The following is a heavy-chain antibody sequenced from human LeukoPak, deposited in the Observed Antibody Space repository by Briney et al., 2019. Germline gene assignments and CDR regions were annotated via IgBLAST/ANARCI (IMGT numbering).Heavy chain of an antibody. J-gene: IGHJ5*02. D-gene: IGHD5-18*01. CDR1: GGSISSYY. V-gene: IGHV4-4*07. Sequence: SETLSLSRSVSGGSISSYYWTWIRQPAGKGLEWIGRIYTTGDTNYNPSLQSRVTLSIDRSKKEFYMMLTSVTAADSAVYFCARGHSGNNPNWFDPWGQGILVTVSS. CDR3: ARGHSGNNPNWFDP. CDR2: IYTTGDT.